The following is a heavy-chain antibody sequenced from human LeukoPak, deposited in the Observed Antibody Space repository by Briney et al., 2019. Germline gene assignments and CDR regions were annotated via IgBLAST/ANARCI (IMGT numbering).Heavy chain of an antibody. CDR2: IYSGGST. Sequence: GGSLRLSCAASGFTVSSNYMSWVRQAPGKGLEWVSVIYSGGSTYYADSVKGRFTISRDNSKNTLYLQMNSLRAEDTAVYYCARDKGSWAWYCYGMDVWGQGTTVTVSS. CDR1: GFTVSSNY. CDR3: ARDKGSWAWYCYGMDV. J-gene: IGHJ6*02. D-gene: IGHD6-13*01. V-gene: IGHV3-53*01.